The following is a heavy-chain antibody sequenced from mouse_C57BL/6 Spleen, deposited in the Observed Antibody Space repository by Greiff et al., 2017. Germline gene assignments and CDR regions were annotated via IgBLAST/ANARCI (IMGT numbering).Heavy chain of an antibody. J-gene: IGHJ1*03. Sequence: VHLVESGAELVKPGASVKLSCKASGYTFTEYTIHWVKQRSGQGLEWIGWFYPGSGSIKYNEKFKDKATLTADKSSSTVYMELSRLTSEDSAVYFCARHEVRDYYGSSYGYFDVWGTGTTVTVSS. D-gene: IGHD1-1*01. CDR3: ARHEVRDYYGSSYGYFDV. V-gene: IGHV1-62-2*01. CDR1: GYTFTEYT. CDR2: FYPGSGSI.